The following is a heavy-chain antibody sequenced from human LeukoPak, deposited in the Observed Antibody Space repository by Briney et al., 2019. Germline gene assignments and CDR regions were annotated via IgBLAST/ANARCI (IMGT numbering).Heavy chain of an antibody. D-gene: IGHD2-15*01. CDR2: INAGNRNT. CDR1: GYTFTSYA. Sequence: VASVKVSCKASGYTFTSYAMHWVRQAPGQRLEWMGWINAGNRNTKYSQKFQGRVTITRDTSASTAYMELSSLRSEDTAVYYCATSPGAAGEDYFDYWGQGTLVTVSS. J-gene: IGHJ4*02. V-gene: IGHV1-3*01. CDR3: ATSPGAAGEDYFDY.